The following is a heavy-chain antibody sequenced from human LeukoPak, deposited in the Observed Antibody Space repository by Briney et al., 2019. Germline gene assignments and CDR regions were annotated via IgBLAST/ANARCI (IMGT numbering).Heavy chain of an antibody. D-gene: IGHD5-12*01. V-gene: IGHV1-18*01. Sequence: VSVKVSCKASGYTFTSYGISWVRQAPGQGLEWMGWISAYNGNTNYAQKLQGRVTMTTDTSTSTAYMELRSLRSDDTAVYYCARMKATAMGPIYYYYYGMDVWGQGTTVTVSS. CDR3: ARMKATAMGPIYYYYYGMDV. J-gene: IGHJ6*02. CDR2: ISAYNGNT. CDR1: GYTFTSYG.